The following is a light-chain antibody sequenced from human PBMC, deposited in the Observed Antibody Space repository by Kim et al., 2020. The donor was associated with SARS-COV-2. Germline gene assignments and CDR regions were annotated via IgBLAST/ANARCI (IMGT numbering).Light chain of an antibody. CDR1: QSVSGW. CDR2: DAF. CDR3: QQYDNYPWT. Sequence: ASVGDRGSITCRARQSVSGWLAWYQQKPGRAPKVLIYDAFTLESGVPSRFSGSGSGTEFTLTISSLQPYDFATYYCQQYDNYPWTFCQGTKVDIK. J-gene: IGKJ1*01. V-gene: IGKV1-5*01.